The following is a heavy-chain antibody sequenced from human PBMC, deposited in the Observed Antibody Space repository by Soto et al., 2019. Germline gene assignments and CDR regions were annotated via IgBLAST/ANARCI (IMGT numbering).Heavy chain of an antibody. CDR1: GGSFSGYY. J-gene: IGHJ5*02. V-gene: IGHV4-34*01. D-gene: IGHD6-13*01. Sequence: QVQLQQWGAGLLKPSETLSLTCAVYGGSFSGYYWSWIRQPPGKGLEWIGEINHSGSTNYNPSLKSRVTRSVDTYKNQFALKLSSVTAADTAVYYCARGLQQAFDPWGQGTLVTVSS. CDR2: INHSGST. CDR3: ARGLQQAFDP.